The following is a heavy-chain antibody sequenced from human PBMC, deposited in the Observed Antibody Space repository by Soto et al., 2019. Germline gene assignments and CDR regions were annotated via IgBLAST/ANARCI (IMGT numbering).Heavy chain of an antibody. J-gene: IGHJ4*02. V-gene: IGHV1-18*04. Sequence: QVQLVQSGAEVKKPGASVKVSCKASGYTFTSYGISWVRQAPGQGLEWMGWFSAYNGNTNYAQKLQGRVTMTTDTSTSTAYMELRSLRSDDTAVYYCARDTYYYDSSGYYYPSEIWGQGTLVTVSS. CDR3: ARDTYYYDSSGYYYPSEI. D-gene: IGHD3-22*01. CDR2: FSAYNGNT. CDR1: GYTFTSYG.